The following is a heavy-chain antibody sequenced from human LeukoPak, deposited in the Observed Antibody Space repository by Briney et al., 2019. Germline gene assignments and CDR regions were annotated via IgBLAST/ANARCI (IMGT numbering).Heavy chain of an antibody. CDR1: GFTFSNAW. CDR2: ISGSGGST. D-gene: IGHD3-3*01. Sequence: TGGSLRLSCAASGFTFSNAWMSWVRQAPGKGLEWVSAISGSGGSTYYADSVKGRFTISRDNSKNTLYLQMNSLRAEDTAVYYCAKGSVFGVVIPFDPWGQGTLVTVSS. V-gene: IGHV3-23*01. J-gene: IGHJ5*02. CDR3: AKGSVFGVVIPFDP.